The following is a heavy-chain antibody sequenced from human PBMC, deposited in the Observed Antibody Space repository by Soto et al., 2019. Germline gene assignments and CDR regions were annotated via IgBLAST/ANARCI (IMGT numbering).Heavy chain of an antibody. CDR3: AREGRRLGWSGSSGYSFHY. V-gene: IGHV3-23*01. J-gene: IGHJ4*02. CDR2: ISGSGGST. CDR1: GFTFSSYA. Sequence: PGGSLRLSCAASGFTFSSYAMSWVRQAPGKGLEWVSAISGSGGSTYYADSVKGRFTISRDNSKNTLYLQMNSLRAEDTAVYYCAREGRRLGWSGSSGYSFHYWCPGPLVTVSS. D-gene: IGHD3-22*01.